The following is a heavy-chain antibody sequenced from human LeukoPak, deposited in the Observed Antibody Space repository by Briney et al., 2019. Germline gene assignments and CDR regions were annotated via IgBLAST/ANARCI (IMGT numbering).Heavy chain of an antibody. Sequence: ASVKVSCKVSGYTFTSYYMHWVRQAPGQGLEWMGIINPSGGSTSYAQKFQGRVTMTRDTSTSTVYMELSSLRSEDTAVYYCARDPHYDILTGYYTPQYYFDYWGQGTLVTVSS. V-gene: IGHV1-46*01. D-gene: IGHD3-9*01. CDR1: GYTFTSYY. J-gene: IGHJ4*02. CDR2: INPSGGST. CDR3: ARDPHYDILTGYYTPQYYFDY.